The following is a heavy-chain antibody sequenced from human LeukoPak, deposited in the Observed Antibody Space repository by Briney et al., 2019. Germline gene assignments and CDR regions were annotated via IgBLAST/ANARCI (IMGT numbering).Heavy chain of an antibody. Sequence: GESLKISCTGSGYSFTNYWIGWVRQMRGEGLAWMGMVYPGDSDTRYSPSFQGQDTISADKSITTAYLQWSSLKASDTALYYCARPTSRFRDDGFDIWGQGTMVTVSA. J-gene: IGHJ3*02. V-gene: IGHV5-51*01. CDR2: VYPGDSDT. CDR3: ARPTSRFRDDGFDI. D-gene: IGHD1-26*01. CDR1: GYSFTNYW.